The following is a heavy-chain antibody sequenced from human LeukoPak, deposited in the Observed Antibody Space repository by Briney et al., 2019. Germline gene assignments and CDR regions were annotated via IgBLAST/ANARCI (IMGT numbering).Heavy chain of an antibody. Sequence: GGSLRLSCAASGFTFSSYSMNWVRQAPGKGLEWVSYISSDSSTIYHADSVKGRFTISRDNAKNSLYLQMNSLRAEDTAVYYCAREGGYCSSTSCFDYWGQGTLVTVSS. CDR2: ISSDSSTI. D-gene: IGHD2-2*01. J-gene: IGHJ4*02. CDR3: AREGGYCSSTSCFDY. V-gene: IGHV3-48*04. CDR1: GFTFSSYS.